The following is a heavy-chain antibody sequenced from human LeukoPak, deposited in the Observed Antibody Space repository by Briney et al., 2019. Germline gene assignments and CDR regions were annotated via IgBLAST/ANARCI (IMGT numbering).Heavy chain of an antibody. CDR1: GFTFSSYS. D-gene: IGHD2-15*01. Sequence: GGSLRLSCAASGFTFSSYSMNWVRQAPGKGLEWVSSISSSSSSIYYADSVKGRFTISRDNAKNSLYLQMNSLRAEDTAVYYCAREQGYCSGGSCYSDYWGQGTLVTVSS. J-gene: IGHJ4*02. V-gene: IGHV3-21*01. CDR3: AREQGYCSGGSCYSDY. CDR2: ISSSSSSI.